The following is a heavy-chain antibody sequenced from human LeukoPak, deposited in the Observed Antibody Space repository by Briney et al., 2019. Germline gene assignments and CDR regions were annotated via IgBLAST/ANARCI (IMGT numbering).Heavy chain of an antibody. D-gene: IGHD5-18*01. J-gene: IGHJ1*01. Sequence: GGSLTLSCAASGFTFNNYAVSWVRQTPGKGLEWVSGISDSDGSTYYTDSVKGRFTISRDNSKDTVYLQMNNLRAADTALYFCVRHDSYIPFWGQGSLVTVSS. CDR3: VRHDSYIPF. CDR1: GFTFNNYA. CDR2: ISDSDGST. V-gene: IGHV3-23*01.